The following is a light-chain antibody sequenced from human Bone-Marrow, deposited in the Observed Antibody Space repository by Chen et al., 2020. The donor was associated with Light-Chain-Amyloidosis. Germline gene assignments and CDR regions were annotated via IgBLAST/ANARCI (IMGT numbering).Light chain of an antibody. V-gene: IGLV2-14*01. J-gene: IGLJ1*01. CDR3: SSYTITNTLV. Sequence: QSALTPPASASGFPGKSITISCPVTSSAVAGDNHVSWYQQHPAKAPKLMIYEVTNRPSWVPDRFSGSKSDNTASLTISGLQTEDEADYFCSSYTITNTLVFGSGTRVTVL. CDR1: SSAVAGDNH. CDR2: EVT.